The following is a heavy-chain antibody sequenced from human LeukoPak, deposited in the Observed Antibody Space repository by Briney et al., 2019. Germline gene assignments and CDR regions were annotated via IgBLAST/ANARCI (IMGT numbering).Heavy chain of an antibody. CDR3: ARGGSYYASGSYFAFDI. V-gene: IGHV3-30*03. Sequence: GGSLRLSYAASGFTLSNYDMHWVRQAPGKGLEWVAVISYDGSNKYYADSVKGRFTISRDNSKNTLYLQMNSLRPQDTAVYYCARGGSYYASGSYFAFDIWGQGTMVTVSS. J-gene: IGHJ3*02. CDR2: ISYDGSNK. D-gene: IGHD3-10*01. CDR1: GFTLSNYD.